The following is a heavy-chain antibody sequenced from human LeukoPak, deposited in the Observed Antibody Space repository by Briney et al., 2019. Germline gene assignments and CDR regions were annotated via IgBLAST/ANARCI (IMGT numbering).Heavy chain of an antibody. CDR3: ARAWDPYSSGDYYYYMDV. D-gene: IGHD6-19*01. V-gene: IGHV3-48*01. CDR2: ISSSSSTI. Sequence: GGSLRLSCAASGFTFSSYGMNWVRQAPGKGLEWVSYISSSSSTIYYADSVKGRFTISRDNAKNSLYLQMNSLRAEDTAVYYCARAWDPYSSGDYYYYMDVWGKGTTVTVSS. J-gene: IGHJ6*03. CDR1: GFTFSSYG.